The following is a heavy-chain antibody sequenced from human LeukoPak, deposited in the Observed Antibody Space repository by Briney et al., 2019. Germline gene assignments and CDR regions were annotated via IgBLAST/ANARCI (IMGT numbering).Heavy chain of an antibody. Sequence: GGSLRLSCAASGFTFSSYGMHWVRQAPGKGLVWVSRITSDGYSTSYADSVKGRFTISRDNAKNTLYLQMNSLRAEDTAVYYCARSGWPYYFDYWGQGTLVTVSS. V-gene: IGHV3-74*01. CDR3: ARSGWPYYFDY. D-gene: IGHD3-10*01. CDR1: GFTFSSYG. CDR2: ITSDGYST. J-gene: IGHJ4*02.